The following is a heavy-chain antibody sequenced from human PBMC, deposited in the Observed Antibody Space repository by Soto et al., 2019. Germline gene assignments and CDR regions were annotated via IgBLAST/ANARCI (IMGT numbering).Heavy chain of an antibody. CDR2: IAHDGHT. Sequence: SETRSLTCDFSGGSITTCVLWTWVRQFPGRGLEWIGEIAHDGHTNYNPSLSGRVTMSVDLSNSQFSLNVASVNAADTAVYFCAWSSSTSHYYGLDVWGQGTTVTVS. J-gene: IGHJ6*02. V-gene: IGHV4-4*02. D-gene: IGHD6-6*01. CDR1: GGSITTCVL. CDR3: AWSSSTSHYYGLDV.